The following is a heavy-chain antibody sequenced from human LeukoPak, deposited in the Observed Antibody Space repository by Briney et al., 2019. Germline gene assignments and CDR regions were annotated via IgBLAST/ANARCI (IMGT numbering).Heavy chain of an antibody. CDR3: AKGYCSGGSCYSGALV. D-gene: IGHD2-15*01. J-gene: IGHJ6*02. CDR1: GFTFSSYA. Sequence: GGSLRLSCAASGFTFSSYAMSWVRQAPGKGLEWVSVISGGGGSTYYADSVKGRFTISRDNSKNTLYLQMNSLRAEDTAVYYCAKGYCSGGSCYSGALVWGQGTTVTVSS. CDR2: ISGGGGST. V-gene: IGHV3-23*01.